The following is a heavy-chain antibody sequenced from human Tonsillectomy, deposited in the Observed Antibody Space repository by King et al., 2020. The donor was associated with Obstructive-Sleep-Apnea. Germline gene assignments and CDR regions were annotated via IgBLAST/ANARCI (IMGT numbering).Heavy chain of an antibody. V-gene: IGHV4-59*11. CDR2: IYYSGDT. D-gene: IGHD4-23*01. J-gene: IGHJ4*02. CDR3: ARFYGGNSLYFDY. Sequence: QLTESGPGLVKPSETLSLTCSVSGDSISSLYWSWLRQPPGEGLEWIGYIYYSGDTYYSPSLKSRVTISVDTSKNQFSLKLNSVTAADTAVYYCARFYGGNSLYFDYWGQGTLVTVSS. CDR1: GDSISSLY.